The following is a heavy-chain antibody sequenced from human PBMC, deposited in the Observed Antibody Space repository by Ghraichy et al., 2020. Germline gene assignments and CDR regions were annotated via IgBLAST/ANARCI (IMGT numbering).Heavy chain of an antibody. V-gene: IGHV4-39*01. CDR3: ARHLHLLQLVDPLYYFHY. D-gene: IGHD1-1*01. Sequence: SETLSLTCTVSSGSISSSSYFWAWIRQPPGRGLEWIGSIFYTGSTYYNPSLKSRVTISVDTSKNQFSLKRSSVTAADTAVYYCARHLHLLQLVDPLYYFHYWGQGTLVTVSS. J-gene: IGHJ4*02. CDR1: SGSISSSSYF. CDR2: IFYTGST.